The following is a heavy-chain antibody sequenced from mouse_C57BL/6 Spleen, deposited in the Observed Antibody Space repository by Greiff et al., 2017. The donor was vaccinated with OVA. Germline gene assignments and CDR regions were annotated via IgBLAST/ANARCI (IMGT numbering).Heavy chain of an antibody. Sequence: QVQLQQSGAELARPGASVKLSCKASGYTFTSYGISWVKQRTGQGLEWIGGIYTRSGNTYYNEKFKGKATLTADKYSSTAYMELRSLTSEDSAVYVCARDENSSGPAWFADWGQGTLVTVSA. CDR3: ARDENSSGPAWFAD. D-gene: IGHD3-2*02. V-gene: IGHV1-81*01. CDR1: GYTFTSYG. J-gene: IGHJ3*01. CDR2: IYTRSGNT.